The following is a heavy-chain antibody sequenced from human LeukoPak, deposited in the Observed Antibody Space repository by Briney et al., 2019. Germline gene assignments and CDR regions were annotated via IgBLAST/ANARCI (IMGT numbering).Heavy chain of an antibody. J-gene: IGHJ3*02. V-gene: IGHV4-38-2*02. CDR2: IYHSGST. CDR3: ARDPPYCSGGGCYSSAFDI. D-gene: IGHD2-15*01. CDR1: GYSISSGYY. Sequence: EPSETLSLTCTVSGYSISSGYYWGWIRQPPGKGLEWIGSIYHSGSTYYNPSLKSRVTISVDTSKNQFSLKLSSVTAADTAVYYCARDPPYCSGGGCYSSAFDIWGQGTMVTVSS.